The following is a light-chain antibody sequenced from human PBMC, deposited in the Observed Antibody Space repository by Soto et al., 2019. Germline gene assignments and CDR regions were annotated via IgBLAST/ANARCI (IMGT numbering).Light chain of an antibody. CDR3: SSYAGTNNRYV. CDR2: EVN. V-gene: IGLV2-8*01. CDR1: SSDVGGYNF. J-gene: IGLJ1*01. Sequence: QSALTQPPSASGSPGQSVTISCTGTSSDVGGYNFVSWYQQHPGKAPKLIIYEVNKRPSGVPDRFSASKSGNTASLTVSGLHAEDEADYYCSSYAGTNNRYVFGTGTKLPS.